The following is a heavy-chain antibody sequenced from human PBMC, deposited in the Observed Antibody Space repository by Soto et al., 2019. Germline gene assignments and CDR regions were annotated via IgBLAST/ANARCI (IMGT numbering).Heavy chain of an antibody. CDR3: ARESVRDCSRTSCYRAPRDDAFDI. CDR1: GDSVSSNSAA. D-gene: IGHD2-2*02. CDR2: TYYRSKWYN. Sequence: PSQTLSLTCAISGDSVSSNSAAWNWIRQSPSRGLEWLGRTYYRSKWYNDYAVSVKSRITINPDTSKNQFSLQLNSVTPEDTAVYYCARESVRDCSRTSCYRAPRDDAFDIWGQGTIVTVSS. V-gene: IGHV6-1*01. J-gene: IGHJ3*02.